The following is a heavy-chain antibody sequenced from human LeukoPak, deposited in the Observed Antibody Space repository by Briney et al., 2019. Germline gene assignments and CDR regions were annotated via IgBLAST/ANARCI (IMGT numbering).Heavy chain of an antibody. CDR3: ARGMITFGGVIVNYYYYYMDV. CDR2: MNPNSGNT. D-gene: IGHD3-16*02. CDR1: GYTFTSYD. V-gene: IGHV1-8*01. J-gene: IGHJ6*03. Sequence: ASVKVSCKASGYTFTSYDINWVRQATGQGVEWMGWMNPNSGNTGYAQKFQGRVTMTRNTSISTAYMELSSLRSEDTAVYYCARGMITFGGVIVNYYYYYMDVWGKGTTVTVSS.